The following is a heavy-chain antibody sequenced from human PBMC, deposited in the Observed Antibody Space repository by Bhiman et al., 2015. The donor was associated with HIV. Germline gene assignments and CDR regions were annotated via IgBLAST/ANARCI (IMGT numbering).Heavy chain of an antibody. V-gene: IGHV3-23*04. D-gene: IGHD3-16*01. CDR3: AKGSGKITQYYYYMDI. J-gene: IGHJ6*03. CDR2: ISGSGGTT. CDR1: GFHFNKYG. Sequence: VQLVESGGGVVRPGGSLRLSCTASGFHFNKYGMNWVRQAPGKGLEWVSGISGSGGTTYYAGSVKGRFTISRDNSKNTLYLQMNSLRAEDTAVYYCAKGSGKITQYYYYMDIWGKGATVSVSS.